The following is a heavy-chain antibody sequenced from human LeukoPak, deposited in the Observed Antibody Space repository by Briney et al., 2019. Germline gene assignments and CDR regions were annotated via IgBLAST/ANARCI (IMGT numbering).Heavy chain of an antibody. Sequence: SETLSLTCTVSGGSISSSSYYWGWIRQPPGKGLEWIGSIYYSGSTYYNPSLKSRVTISVDTSKNQFSLKLSSVTAADTAVYYCARVSEGRGDAYYYYYMDVWGKGTTVTVSS. J-gene: IGHJ6*03. CDR2: IYYSGST. V-gene: IGHV4-39*07. CDR3: ARVSEGRGDAYYYYYMDV. CDR1: GGSISSSSYY. D-gene: IGHD3-10*01.